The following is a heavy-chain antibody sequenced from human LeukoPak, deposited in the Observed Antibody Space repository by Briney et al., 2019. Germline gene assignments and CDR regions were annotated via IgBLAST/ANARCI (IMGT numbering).Heavy chain of an antibody. CDR3: ARDPSWLYFDY. V-gene: IGHV3-30-3*01. Sequence: GGSLRLSCAASGFTFSSYAITWVRQAPGKGLEWVAVISYDGSNKYYADSVKGRFTISRDNSKNTLYLQMNSLRAEDTAVYYCARDPSWLYFDYWGQGTLVTVSS. J-gene: IGHJ4*02. CDR1: GFTFSSYA. D-gene: IGHD5-18*01. CDR2: ISYDGSNK.